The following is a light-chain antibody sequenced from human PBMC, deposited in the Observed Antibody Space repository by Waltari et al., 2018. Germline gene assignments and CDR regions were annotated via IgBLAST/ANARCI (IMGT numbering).Light chain of an antibody. V-gene: IGKV1-5*03. CDR3: LQYNGEPRT. CDR2: KAS. J-gene: IGKJ1*01. Sequence: DIQMTQSPSTLSASVGDRVTITCRASQKINTWLAWHQPKPGKAPKLLIYKASSLESGVPSRFSGSGSGTEFTLTISSLQPDDFATYYCLQYNGEPRTFGQGTKVEVK. CDR1: QKINTW.